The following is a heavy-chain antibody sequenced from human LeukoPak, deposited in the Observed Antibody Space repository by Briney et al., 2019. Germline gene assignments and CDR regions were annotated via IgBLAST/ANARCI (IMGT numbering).Heavy chain of an antibody. CDR1: AFTFSSYW. Sequence: GGSLRLSCAASAFTFSSYWMHWVRQAPGKGLVWVSRINNDGSSTSYVDSVKGRFTISRDNAKNTLYLQMNSLRAEDTAVYYCAKGGATVIDYWGQGTLVTVSS. J-gene: IGHJ4*02. CDR2: INNDGSST. D-gene: IGHD4-17*01. CDR3: AKGGATVIDY. V-gene: IGHV3-74*01.